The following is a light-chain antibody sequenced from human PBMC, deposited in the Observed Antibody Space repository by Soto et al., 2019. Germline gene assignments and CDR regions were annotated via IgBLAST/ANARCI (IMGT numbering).Light chain of an antibody. Sequence: QSALTQPRSVSGSPGQSVTMSCTGTSSDVGGYNFVSWYQQYPGKAPKLIIYDVSKRPSGVPDRFSGSKSGNTASLTISGLQAEDGADYYCCSYAGTYTLWVFGGGTQLTVL. V-gene: IGLV2-11*01. CDR2: DVS. CDR3: CSYAGTYTLWV. CDR1: SSDVGGYNF. J-gene: IGLJ3*02.